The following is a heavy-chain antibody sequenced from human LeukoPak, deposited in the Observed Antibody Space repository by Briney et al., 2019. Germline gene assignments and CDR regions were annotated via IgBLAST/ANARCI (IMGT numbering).Heavy chain of an antibody. CDR3: ARDRVTDWNPSNWFDP. J-gene: IGHJ5*02. V-gene: IGHV1-2*02. D-gene: IGHD1-1*01. CDR1: VYTFTGYY. Sequence: ASVKASSKASVYTFTGYYMRWVRQAPGQGLEWMGWSNPNSDVTHYEQKFQGRVTMSRDTSLSTAYMELSRLRSDDTAVYYCARDRVTDWNPSNWFDPWGEGTLVTVSS. CDR2: SNPNSDVT.